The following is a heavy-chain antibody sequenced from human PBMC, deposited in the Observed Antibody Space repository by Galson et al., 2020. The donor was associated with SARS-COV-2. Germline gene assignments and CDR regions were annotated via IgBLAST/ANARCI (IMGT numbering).Heavy chain of an antibody. CDR1: GFTFSSYG. CDR2: ISYDGSNK. CDR3: AARLLNYFDY. D-gene: IGHD3-22*01. Sequence: TGRSLRLSCAASGFTFSSYGMHWVRQAPGKGLEWVAVISYDGSNKYYADSVKGRFTISRDNSKNTLYLQMNSLRAEDTAVYYCAARLLNYFDYWGQGTLVTVSS. V-gene: IGHV3-30*03. J-gene: IGHJ4*02.